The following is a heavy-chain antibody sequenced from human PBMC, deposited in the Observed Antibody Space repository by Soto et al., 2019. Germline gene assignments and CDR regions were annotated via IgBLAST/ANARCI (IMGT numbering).Heavy chain of an antibody. CDR2: IKQDGSEK. J-gene: IGHJ4*02. Sequence: GGSLRLSCAASGFTLSRYWMSWVRQAPGKGLEWLANIKQDGSEKYYVGSVKGRFTISRDNSKNSPYLQINSLRAEDTAVYYCARDRSASYDFWSGDDYWGQGTLVTVS. D-gene: IGHD3-3*01. V-gene: IGHV3-7*03. CDR1: GFTLSRYW. CDR3: ARDRSASYDFWSGDDY.